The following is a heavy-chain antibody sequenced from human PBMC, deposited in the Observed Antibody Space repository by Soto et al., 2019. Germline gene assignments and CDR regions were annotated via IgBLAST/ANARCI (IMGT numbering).Heavy chain of an antibody. V-gene: IGHV3-30*03. CDR2: ISRDGGTK. CDR3: TGEAASGY. Sequence: QVQLVESGGGVVQPGRSLRLSCAVSGFTVSTYGMHWVRQAPGKGLEWVAVISRDGGTKYYAYSVKGGFTISRDNSRNTLFMEMNSLRGDDMAVYYCTGEAASGYWGQGTLVTVSS. D-gene: IGHD2-8*02. J-gene: IGHJ4*02. CDR1: GFTVSTYG.